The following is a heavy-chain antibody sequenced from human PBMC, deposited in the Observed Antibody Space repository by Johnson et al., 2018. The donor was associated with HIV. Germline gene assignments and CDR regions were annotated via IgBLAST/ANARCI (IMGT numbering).Heavy chain of an antibody. CDR3: ARDRHSGGGDADAFDI. D-gene: IGHD3-16*01. CDR2: IYSGGTT. Sequence: VQLVESGGGLVQPGGSLRLSCAASGFSVSNKYMSWVRQAPGKGLEWVSVIYSGGTTYHADSVKGRFTISRDNSKNTLYLQMNSLRAEDTAVYYCARDRHSGGGDADAFDIWGQGTLVSVSS. J-gene: IGHJ3*02. V-gene: IGHV3-66*01. CDR1: GFSVSNKY.